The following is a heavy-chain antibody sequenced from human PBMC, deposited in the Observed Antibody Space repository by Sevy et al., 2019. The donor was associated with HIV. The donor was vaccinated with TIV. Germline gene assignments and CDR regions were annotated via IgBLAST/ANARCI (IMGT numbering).Heavy chain of an antibody. V-gene: IGHV3-74*01. Sequence: GGSLRLSCTASGFTYSSQWMHWVRQAPGKGLVWVSRINSDGESAGYAESVKGRFTISRDNSKNTVFLQMTSLRVEDTALYYCARGSRGLPSSWGQGTLVTVSP. J-gene: IGHJ4*02. CDR2: INSDGESA. CDR3: ARGSRGLPSS. D-gene: IGHD2-21*01. CDR1: GFTYSSQW.